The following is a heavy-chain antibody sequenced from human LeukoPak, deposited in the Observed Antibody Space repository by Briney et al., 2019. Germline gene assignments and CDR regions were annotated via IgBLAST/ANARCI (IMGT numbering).Heavy chain of an antibody. CDR1: GFTFSSYA. Sequence: GGSLRLSCAASGFTFSSYAMSWVRQAPGKGLEWVSAISGSGTNTYYADSVKGRFTISRDNSKNTLYLQMNSLRAEDTAVYYCAKDLGYSGSYMTFDYWGQGTLVTVSP. CDR2: ISGSGTNT. CDR3: AKDLGYSGSYMTFDY. J-gene: IGHJ4*02. D-gene: IGHD1-26*01. V-gene: IGHV3-23*01.